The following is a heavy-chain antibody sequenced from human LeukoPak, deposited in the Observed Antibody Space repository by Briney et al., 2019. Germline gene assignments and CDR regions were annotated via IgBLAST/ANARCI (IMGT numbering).Heavy chain of an antibody. CDR3: ANVDYGGQRGWDY. Sequence: ASVKISCKVSGYTFTDYYMHWGQHAPGKGGEWMGLVDPEDGETIYAEKFQGRVTITADTSTDTAYMELSSLRSEDTAVYYCANVDYGGQRGWDYWGQGTLVTVSS. CDR1: GYTFTDYY. CDR2: VDPEDGET. J-gene: IGHJ4*02. V-gene: IGHV1-69-2*01. D-gene: IGHD4-23*01.